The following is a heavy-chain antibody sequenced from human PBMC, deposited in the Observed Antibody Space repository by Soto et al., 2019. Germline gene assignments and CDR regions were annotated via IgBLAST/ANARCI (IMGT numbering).Heavy chain of an antibody. CDR2: MYYSGST. V-gene: IGHV4-61*01. J-gene: IGHJ3*01. D-gene: IGHD3-10*01. Sequence: PSETLSLTCTVSGGSVSSASHYWNWIRQPPGKGLEWIGDMYYSGSTNYKPSLKSRVIISMDTSKNQFSLKLSSVTAADTAVYFCARSRGLDVFDLWGRGTMVTVSS. CDR3: ARSRGLDVFDL. CDR1: GGSVSSASHY.